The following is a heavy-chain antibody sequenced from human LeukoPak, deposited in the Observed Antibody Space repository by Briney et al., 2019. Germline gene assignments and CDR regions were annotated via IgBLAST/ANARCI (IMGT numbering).Heavy chain of an antibody. D-gene: IGHD3-22*01. V-gene: IGHV4-39*01. CDR1: GDSVSRSDSY. Sequence: SETLSLICSVSGDSVSRSDSYWDWIRQPPGKGLEWIGTIYYSGRTYYSPSLKSRVTMSVDPSNNQFSLNLRSVTAADTALYYCARRRYYDGSGYLEWGQGTLLSVSS. CDR2: IYYSGRT. J-gene: IGHJ1*01. CDR3: ARRRYYDGSGYLE.